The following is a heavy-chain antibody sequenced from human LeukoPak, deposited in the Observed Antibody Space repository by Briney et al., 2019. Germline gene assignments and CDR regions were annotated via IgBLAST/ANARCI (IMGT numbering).Heavy chain of an antibody. CDR1: GLTFSDYY. CDR2: ISSSSSTI. D-gene: IGHD3-10*01. Sequence: PGGSLRLSCAASGLTFSDYYTSWIRQAPGKGLEWVSYISSSSSTIYYADSVKGRFTISRDNAKNSLYLQMNSLRAEDTAVYYCARLVDYYGSGSLYYFDYWGQGTLVTVSS. J-gene: IGHJ4*02. CDR3: ARLVDYYGSGSLYYFDY. V-gene: IGHV3-11*01.